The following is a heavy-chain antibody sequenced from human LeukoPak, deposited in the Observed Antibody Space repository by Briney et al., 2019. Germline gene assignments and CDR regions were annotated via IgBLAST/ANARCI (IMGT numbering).Heavy chain of an antibody. CDR2: IYPSGST. CDR3: ARVGGDCGGDCYHYYSMDV. CDR1: GGSISNYY. Sequence: PSETLSLTCSVSGGSISNYYWSWIRQPAGKGLGWIGRIYPSGSTNYNPSLKSRVTISGDKSKNQFSLKMSSVTAADTAVYYCARVGGDCGGDCYHYYSMDVWGKGTTVTVSS. D-gene: IGHD2-21*02. J-gene: IGHJ6*03. V-gene: IGHV4-4*07.